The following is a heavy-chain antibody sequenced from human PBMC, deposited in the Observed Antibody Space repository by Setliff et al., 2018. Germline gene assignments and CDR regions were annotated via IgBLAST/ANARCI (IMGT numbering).Heavy chain of an antibody. CDR3: ARGRIHDSSDYIGNWFDP. J-gene: IGHJ5*02. D-gene: IGHD3-22*01. CDR2: INVNSGDT. CDR1: GYTFTGYY. Sequence: GASVKVSCKASGYTFTGYYIHWVRQAPGEGLEWMGCINVNSGDTNYAQKFQGRVIVTGDTSSSTAYMELRSLRPDDTAVYFCARGRIHDSSDYIGNWFDPWGQGTLVTVSS. V-gene: IGHV1-2*02.